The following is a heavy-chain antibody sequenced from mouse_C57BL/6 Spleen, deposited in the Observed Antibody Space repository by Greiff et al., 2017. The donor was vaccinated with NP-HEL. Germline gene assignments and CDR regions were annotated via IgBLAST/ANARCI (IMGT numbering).Heavy chain of an antibody. D-gene: IGHD2-2*01. V-gene: IGHV6-6*01. J-gene: IGHJ3*01. CDR2: IRNKANNHAT. CDR3: TRVYYGYVRFAY. CDR1: GFTFSDAW. Sequence: DVMLVESGGGLVQPGGSMKLSCAASGFTFSDAWMDWVRQSPEKGLEWVAEIRNKANNHATYYAESVKGRFTISRDDSKSSVYLQMNSLSAEDTGIYYCTRVYYGYVRFAYWGQGTLVTVSA.